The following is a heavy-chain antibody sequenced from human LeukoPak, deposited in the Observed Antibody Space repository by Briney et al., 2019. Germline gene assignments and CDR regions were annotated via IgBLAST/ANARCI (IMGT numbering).Heavy chain of an antibody. CDR1: GYTFTSYG. CDR3: AKDYYDSSGYFRVPHVSDY. CDR2: INPNSGGT. D-gene: IGHD3-22*01. V-gene: IGHV1-2*02. J-gene: IGHJ4*02. Sequence: ASVKVSCTATGYTFTSYGITWVRQAPGQGLEWMGWINPNSGGTNYAQKFQGRVTMTRDTSISTAYMELSRLRSDDTAVYYCAKDYYDSSGYFRVPHVSDYRGQGTLVTVSS.